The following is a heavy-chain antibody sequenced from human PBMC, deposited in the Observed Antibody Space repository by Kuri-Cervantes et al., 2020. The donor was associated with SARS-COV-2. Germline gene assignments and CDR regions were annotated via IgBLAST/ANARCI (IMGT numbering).Heavy chain of an antibody. CDR2: IYYSGST. D-gene: IGHD3-3*01. J-gene: IGHJ3*02. CDR3: ARHIPYYDFWSGYYDAFDI. Sequence: SETLSLTCTVSGGSISSYYWSWIRQPPGKGLEWIGYIYYSGSTNYNPSLKSRVTISVDTSKNQFSLKLSSVTAADTAVYYCARHIPYYDFWSGYYDAFDIWGHGTMVTVSS. V-gene: IGHV4-59*08. CDR1: GGSISSYY.